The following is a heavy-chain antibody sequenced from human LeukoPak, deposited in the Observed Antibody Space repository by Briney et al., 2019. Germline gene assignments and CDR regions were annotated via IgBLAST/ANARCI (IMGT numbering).Heavy chain of an antibody. CDR1: GYSISSGYY. D-gene: IGHD3-10*01. CDR3: ARDFYGSGSWNWFDP. CDR2: IYHSGST. J-gene: IGHJ5*02. Sequence: SETLSLTCTVSGYSISSGYYWGWSRPPPGKGLEWIGSIYHSGSTYYNPSLKSRVTISVDTSKNQFSLKLSSVTAADTAVYYCARDFYGSGSWNWFDPWGQGTLVTVSS. V-gene: IGHV4-38-2*02.